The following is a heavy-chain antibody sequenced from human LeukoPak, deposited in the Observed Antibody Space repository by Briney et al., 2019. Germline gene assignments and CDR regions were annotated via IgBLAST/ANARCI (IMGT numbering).Heavy chain of an antibody. D-gene: IGHD3-3*01. CDR3: ARAAGYDFWSGYPNAPFDY. J-gene: IGHJ4*02. CDR1: GGTFSSYA. V-gene: IGHV1-69*13. CDR2: IIPIFGTA. Sequence: SVKVSCKASGGTFSSYAISWVRQAPGQGLEWMGGIIPIFGTANYAQKFQGRATITADESTSTAYMELSSLRPEDTAVYYCARAAGYDFWSGYPNAPFDYWGQGTLVTVSS.